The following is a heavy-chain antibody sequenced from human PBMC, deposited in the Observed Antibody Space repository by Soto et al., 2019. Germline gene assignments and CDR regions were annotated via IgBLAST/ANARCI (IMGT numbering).Heavy chain of an antibody. CDR2: ISSTTNYI. V-gene: IGHV3-21*06. J-gene: IGHJ4*02. CDR1: GFTFTRYS. Sequence: PGGSLRLSCAASGFTFTRYSMDWVRQAPGKGLEWVSSISSTTNYIYYGDSMKGRLTISRDNAKNSLYLEMNSLRAEDTAVYYCARESEDLTSNFDYLGQGTLVPVSS. CDR3: ARESEDLTSNFDY.